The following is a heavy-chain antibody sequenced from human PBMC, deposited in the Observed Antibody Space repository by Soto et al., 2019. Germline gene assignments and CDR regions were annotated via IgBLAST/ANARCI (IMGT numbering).Heavy chain of an antibody. D-gene: IGHD6-13*01. Sequence: GGSLRLSCAASGFTFSSYEMNWVRQAPGKGLEWVSYISSSGSTIYYADSVKGRFTISRDNAKNSLYLQMNSLRAEDTAVYYCARIAAAGTWYYYYCYMDVWGKGTTVTVSS. J-gene: IGHJ6*03. CDR1: GFTFSSYE. V-gene: IGHV3-48*03. CDR2: ISSSGSTI. CDR3: ARIAAAGTWYYYYCYMDV.